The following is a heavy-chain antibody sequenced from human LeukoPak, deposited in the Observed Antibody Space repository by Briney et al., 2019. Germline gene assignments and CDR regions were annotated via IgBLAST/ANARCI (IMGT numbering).Heavy chain of an antibody. CDR3: ARDSTTMVRGVIIKGFDY. J-gene: IGHJ4*02. Sequence: ASVKVSCKASGYTFTSYGISWVRQAPGQGLEWMGWISAYNGNTNYAQKLQGRVTMTTDTSTSTAYVELRSLRSDDTAVYYCARDSTTMVRGVIIKGFDYWGQGTLVTVSS. D-gene: IGHD3-10*01. CDR2: ISAYNGNT. V-gene: IGHV1-18*01. CDR1: GYTFTSYG.